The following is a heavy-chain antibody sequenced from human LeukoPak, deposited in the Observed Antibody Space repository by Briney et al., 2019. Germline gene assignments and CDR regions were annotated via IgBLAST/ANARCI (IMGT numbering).Heavy chain of an antibody. CDR2: INHSGST. Sequence: SETLSLTCAVYGGSFSVYYWSWIRQPPGKGLEWIGEINHSGSTNYNPSLKSRVTISVDTSKNQFSLKLSSVTAADTAVYYCARLSGSYWGGFDYWGQGTLVTVSS. CDR3: ARLSGSYWGGFDY. CDR1: GGSFSVYY. D-gene: IGHD1-26*01. V-gene: IGHV4-34*01. J-gene: IGHJ4*02.